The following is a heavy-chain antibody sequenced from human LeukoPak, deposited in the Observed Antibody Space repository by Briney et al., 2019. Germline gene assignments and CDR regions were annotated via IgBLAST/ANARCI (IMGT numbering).Heavy chain of an antibody. CDR3: AREGSAFDI. J-gene: IGHJ3*02. CDR1: GGSISSYS. CDR2: IFASGST. V-gene: IGHV4-4*07. Sequence: PSETLSLTCTVSGGSISSYSWSWIRQPAGKGLGWIGRIFASGSTKYNPSLKSRVTMSVETSKKQFSLKLSSVPAADTAVYYCAREGSAFDIWGQGPMVTVSS.